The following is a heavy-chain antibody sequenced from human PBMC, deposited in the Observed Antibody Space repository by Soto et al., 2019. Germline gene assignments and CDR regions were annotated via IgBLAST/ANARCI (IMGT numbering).Heavy chain of an antibody. CDR3: ARDSSGYRSSTSCYANYYHGMDV. CDR1: GGTFSSYA. Sequence: QVQLVQSGAEVKKPGSSVKVSCKASGGTFSSYAISWVRQAPGQGLEWMGGIIPIFGTANYAQKFQGRVTITADESTSTAYMELSSLGCEHTAVYYCARDSSGYRSSTSCYANYYHGMDVWGQGTTVTVSS. V-gene: IGHV1-69*01. CDR2: IIPIFGTA. D-gene: IGHD2-2*01. J-gene: IGHJ6*02.